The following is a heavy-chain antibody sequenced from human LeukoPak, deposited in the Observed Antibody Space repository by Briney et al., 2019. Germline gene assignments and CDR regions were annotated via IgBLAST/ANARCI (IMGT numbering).Heavy chain of an antibody. CDR2: VYPGDSDT. CDR3: ARRDGYCSSTSCYADYYYGMDV. V-gene: IGHV5-51*01. D-gene: IGHD2-2*01. J-gene: IGHJ6*02. CDR1: GYRFTSYW. Sequence: GESLKIFCKGSGYRFTSYWIGWVCQMPGKGLEWMGIVYPGDSDTTYSPSFQGQVTISADKSISTAYLQWSSLKASDTAMYYCARRDGYCSSTSCYADYYYGMDVWGQGTTVTVSS.